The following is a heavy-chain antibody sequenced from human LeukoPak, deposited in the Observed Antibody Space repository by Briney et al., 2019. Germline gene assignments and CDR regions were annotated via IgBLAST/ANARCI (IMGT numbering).Heavy chain of an antibody. CDR2: INWNGGST. V-gene: IGHV3-20*04. CDR3: ARDIVLIAVAVRGSFDI. CDR1: GFPFDDYG. J-gene: IGHJ3*02. D-gene: IGHD6-19*01. Sequence: GGSLRLSCAASGFPFDDYGMNWVRQVPGKGLEWVSGINWNGGSTGYADSVKGRFTISRDNAKNSLYLQMNSLRAEDTALYYCARDIVLIAVAVRGSFDIWGQGTMVTVSS.